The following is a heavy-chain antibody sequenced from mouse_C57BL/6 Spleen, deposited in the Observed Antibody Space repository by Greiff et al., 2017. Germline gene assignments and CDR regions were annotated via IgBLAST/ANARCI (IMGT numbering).Heavy chain of an antibody. CDR2: ISYDGSN. J-gene: IGHJ2*01. Sequence: EVHLVESGPGLVKPSQSLSLTCSVTGYSITSGYYWNWIRQFPGNKLEWMGYISYDGSNNYNPSLKNRISITRDTSKNQFFLKLNSVTTEDTATYYCARVGGSSYYFDYWGQGTTLTVSS. CDR1: GYSITSGYY. V-gene: IGHV3-6*01. D-gene: IGHD1-1*01. CDR3: ARVGGSSYYFDY.